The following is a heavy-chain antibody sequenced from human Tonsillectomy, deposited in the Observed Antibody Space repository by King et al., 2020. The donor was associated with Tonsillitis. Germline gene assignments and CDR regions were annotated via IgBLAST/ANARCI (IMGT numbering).Heavy chain of an antibody. CDR3: AKDRGYCSTTSSHSLY. CDR1: GCTFSYYD. CDR2: VLYCGSIK. Sequence: VQLVESGGGVGQHGSSLRLSCATSGCTFSYYDIHLLRHAPGKGLAWVALVLYCGSIKYYADSVKGRFSSSRDKSKNTQYQQMHSLGNEDKAVYYCAKDRGYCSTTSSHSLYWGQGNLVTVSS. V-gene: IGHV3-30*18. D-gene: IGHD2-2*01. J-gene: IGHJ4*02.